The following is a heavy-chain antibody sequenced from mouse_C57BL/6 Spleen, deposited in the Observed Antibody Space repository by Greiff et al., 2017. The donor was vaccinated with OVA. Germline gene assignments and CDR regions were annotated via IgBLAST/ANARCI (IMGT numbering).Heavy chain of an antibody. CDR1: GFTFSSYA. Sequence: EVKLVESGVGLVKPGGSLKLSCAASGFTFSSYAMSWVRQTPEKRLEWVAYISSGGDYIYYADTVKGRFTISRDNARNTLYLQMSSLKSEDTAMYYCTRDRITTVVGYFDYWGQGTTLTVSS. CDR2: ISSGGDYI. J-gene: IGHJ2*01. CDR3: TRDRITTVVGYFDY. D-gene: IGHD1-1*01. V-gene: IGHV5-9-1*02.